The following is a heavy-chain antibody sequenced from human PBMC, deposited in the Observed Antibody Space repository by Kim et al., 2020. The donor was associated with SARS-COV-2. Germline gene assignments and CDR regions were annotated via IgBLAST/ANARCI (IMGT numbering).Heavy chain of an antibody. Sequence: GGSLRLSCTASGFTFSNYAVSWVRQAPETGLEWVSAISGSGVSTYYPVSLKGRFTITRDNSKNTLYLQMHSLRAEDTAMYYCAKELVTGGGVDYWGQGTL. CDR3: AKELVTGGGVDY. V-gene: IGHV3-23*01. CDR1: GFTFSNYA. CDR2: ISGSGVST. J-gene: IGHJ4*02. D-gene: IGHD2-8*02.